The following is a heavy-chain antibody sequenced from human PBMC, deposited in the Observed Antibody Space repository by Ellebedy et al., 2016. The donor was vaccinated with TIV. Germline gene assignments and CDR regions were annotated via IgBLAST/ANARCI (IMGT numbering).Heavy chain of an antibody. Sequence: SETLSLTXAVYGGSFSGYNWSWIRQPPGKGLEWIGEINHSGSTNYNPSLKSRVTVSVDTSKNQFSLKLSSVTAADTAVYYCARVGNAAAGPTGIDYWGQGTLVTVSS. D-gene: IGHD6-13*01. V-gene: IGHV4-34*01. J-gene: IGHJ4*02. CDR1: GGSFSGYN. CDR2: INHSGST. CDR3: ARVGNAAAGPTGIDY.